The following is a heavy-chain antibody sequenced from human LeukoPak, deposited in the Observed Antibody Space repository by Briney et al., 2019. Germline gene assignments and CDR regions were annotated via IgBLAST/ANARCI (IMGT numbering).Heavy chain of an antibody. CDR1: GYTFTSYH. CDR3: ARDRVEAAAGHGFDY. V-gene: IGHV1-46*01. Sequence: ASVKVSCKTSGYTFTSYHMHWVRQAPGRGLEWMGIIRASDDRTLYAQKLQGRVTMTTDTSTSTAYMELRSLRSDDTAVYYCARDRVEAAAGHGFDYWGQGTLVTVSS. J-gene: IGHJ4*02. D-gene: IGHD6-13*01. CDR2: IRASDDRT.